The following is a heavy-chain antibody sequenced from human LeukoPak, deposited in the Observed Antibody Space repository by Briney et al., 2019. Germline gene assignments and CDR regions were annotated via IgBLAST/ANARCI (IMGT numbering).Heavy chain of an antibody. J-gene: IGHJ4*02. CDR2: INHSGST. D-gene: IGHD2-2*01. CDR1: GGSFSGYY. V-gene: IGHV4-34*01. Sequence: KSSETLSLTCAVYGGSFSGYYWSWIRQPPGKGLEWIGEINHSGSTNYNPSLKSRVTISVDTSKNQFSLKLSSVTAADTAVYYCARAAIVVVPAAIGSSSSEFDYWGQGALVTVSS. CDR3: ARAAIVVVPAAIGSSSSEFDY.